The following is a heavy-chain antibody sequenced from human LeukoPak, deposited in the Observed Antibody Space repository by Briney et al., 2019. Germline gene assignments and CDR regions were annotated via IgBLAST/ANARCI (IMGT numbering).Heavy chain of an antibody. CDR1: GFTFSSYS. J-gene: IGHJ3*02. V-gene: IGHV3-21*01. D-gene: IGHD1-26*01. Sequence: GGSLRLACAASGFTFSSYSMNWVRQAPGKGLEWVSSISSSSSYIYYADSVKGRFTISRDNAKNSLYLQMNSLRAEDTAVYYCARAFSGSYSCDAFDIWGQGTMVTVSS. CDR2: ISSSSSYI. CDR3: ARAFSGSYSCDAFDI.